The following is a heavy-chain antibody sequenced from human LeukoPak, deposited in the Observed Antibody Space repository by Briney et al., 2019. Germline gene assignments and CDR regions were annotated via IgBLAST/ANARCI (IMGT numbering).Heavy chain of an antibody. D-gene: IGHD5-24*01. V-gene: IGHV3-7*01. CDR3: AREGGYNPYFDY. Sequence: GGSLRLSCAASAFTSSSYWMSWVRQAPGKGLEWVANIKQDGSEKYYVDSVKGRFTISRDSAKNSLYLQMNSLRAEDTAVYYCAREGGYNPYFDYWGQGTLVTVSS. CDR2: IKQDGSEK. CDR1: AFTSSSYW. J-gene: IGHJ4*02.